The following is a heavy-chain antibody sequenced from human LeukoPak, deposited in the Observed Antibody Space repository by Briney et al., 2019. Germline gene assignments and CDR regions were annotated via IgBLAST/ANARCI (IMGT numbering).Heavy chain of an antibody. CDR2: VYYSEST. CDR1: GDSIISDDYY. CDR3: ARGAGYRRFDY. Sequence: SETLSLTCTVSGDSIISDDYYWSWIRQPPGKGLEYIGCVYYSESTFYNPSLRSRATISADTSKNQFSLRLSPVTAADTAVYYCARGAGYRRFDYWGQGALVIVSS. V-gene: IGHV4-30-4*01. D-gene: IGHD5-24*01. J-gene: IGHJ4*02.